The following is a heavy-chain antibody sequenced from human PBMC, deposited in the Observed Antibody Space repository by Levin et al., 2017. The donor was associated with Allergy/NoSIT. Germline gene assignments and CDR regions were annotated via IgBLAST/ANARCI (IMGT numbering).Heavy chain of an antibody. V-gene: IGHV3-23*01. J-gene: IGHJ3*02. Sequence: GGSLRLSCAASGFTFSSYAMSWVRQAPGKGLEWVSAISGSGGSTYYADSVKGRFTISRDNSKNTLYLQMNSLRAEDTAVYYCARPELRWNAFDIWGQGTMVTVSS. CDR1: GFTFSSYA. D-gene: IGHD4-23*01. CDR2: ISGSGGST. CDR3: ARPELRWNAFDI.